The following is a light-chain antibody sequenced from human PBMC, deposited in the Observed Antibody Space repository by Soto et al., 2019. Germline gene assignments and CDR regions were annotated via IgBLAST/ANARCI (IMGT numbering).Light chain of an antibody. CDR1: SSDVGVYNY. CDR2: DIN. J-gene: IGLJ3*02. Sequence: QSVLTQPRSVSGSPGQSITISCTGTSSDVGVYNYVSWYQQHPGKAPKLIIYDINKRPSGVPDRFSGSKSGNTASLTISGLQAEDEADYYCCSYAGSYTWVFGGGTKVTVL. CDR3: CSYAGSYTWV. V-gene: IGLV2-11*01.